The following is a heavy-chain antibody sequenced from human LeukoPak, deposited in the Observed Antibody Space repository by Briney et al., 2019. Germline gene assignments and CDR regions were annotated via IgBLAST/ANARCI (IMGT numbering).Heavy chain of an antibody. CDR1: GFTFSSYG. J-gene: IGHJ4*02. Sequence: GGTLRLSCAASGFTFSSYGMSWVRQAPGKGLEWVSAISGSGGSTYYADSVKGRFTISRDNSKNTLYLQMNSLRAEDTAVYYCAKGLRGVITIRGSFDYWGQGTLVTVSS. D-gene: IGHD3-10*01. CDR2: ISGSGGST. V-gene: IGHV3-23*01. CDR3: AKGLRGVITIRGSFDY.